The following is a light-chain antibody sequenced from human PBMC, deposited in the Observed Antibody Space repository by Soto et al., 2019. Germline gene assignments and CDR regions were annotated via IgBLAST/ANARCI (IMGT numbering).Light chain of an antibody. CDR1: QTISSW. CDR3: QHYNSYSEA. Sequence: DIQMPQSPSTLSGSVGDRVTITWRASQTISSWLAWYQQKPGKAPKLLIYKASTLKSGVPSRFSGSGSGTEFTLTISSLQPDDFATYYCQHYNSYSEAFGQGTKVDIK. CDR2: KAS. V-gene: IGKV1-5*03. J-gene: IGKJ1*01.